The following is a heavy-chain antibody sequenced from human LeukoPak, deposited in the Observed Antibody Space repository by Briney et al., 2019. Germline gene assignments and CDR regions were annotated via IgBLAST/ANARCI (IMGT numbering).Heavy chain of an antibody. D-gene: IGHD2-21*02. J-gene: IGHJ3*02. CDR2: INPTCGST. Sequence: ASVKVSCKASGYTFTSYYMHWVRQAPGQGLEWMGLINPTCGSTGYAQKFQGRVTITADESTSTAYMELSSLRSEDTAVYYCARSNIVVVTATDDAFDIWGQGTMVTAS. CDR1: GYTFTSYY. V-gene: IGHV1-46*01. CDR3: ARSNIVVVTATDDAFDI.